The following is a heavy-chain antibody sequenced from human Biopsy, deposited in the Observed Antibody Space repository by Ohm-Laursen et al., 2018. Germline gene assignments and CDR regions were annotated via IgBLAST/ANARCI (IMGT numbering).Heavy chain of an antibody. Sequence: SDTLSLTCAVNGESSSGYFWNWIRQPPGKGLEWIGEINQCGSTKYNPSLKRRATLSADSSNSQFSLRLTSVTAADTAIYYCARGSGYFKLDVWGQGTTVTVSS. V-gene: IGHV4-34*01. D-gene: IGHD5-12*01. CDR3: ARGSGYFKLDV. CDR2: INQCGST. J-gene: IGHJ6*02. CDR1: GESSSGYF.